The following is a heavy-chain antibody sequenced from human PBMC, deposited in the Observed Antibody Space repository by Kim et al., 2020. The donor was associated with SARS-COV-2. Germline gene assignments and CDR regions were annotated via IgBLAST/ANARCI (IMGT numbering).Heavy chain of an antibody. V-gene: IGHV3-9*01. D-gene: IGHD3-10*01. J-gene: IGHJ5*02. Sequence: GGSLRLSCAASGITFDDYAMHWVRQAPGKGLEWVSGISWDSVNIAYADSVKGRFTISRDNAKNSLYLQMNSLKPEDTALYYCAKVRGRLWFGEFWTWGQGTLVTVSS. CDR1: GITFDDYA. CDR3: AKVRGRLWFGEFWT. CDR2: ISWDSVNI.